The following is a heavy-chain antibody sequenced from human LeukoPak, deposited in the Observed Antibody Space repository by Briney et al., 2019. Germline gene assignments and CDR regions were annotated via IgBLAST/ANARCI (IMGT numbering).Heavy chain of an antibody. CDR2: ISRSSSYI. V-gene: IGHV3-21*01. CDR1: GFTFSSYS. D-gene: IGHD2-2*03. Sequence: GGSLRLSCAASGFTFSSYSMNWVRQAPGKGLEWVSSISRSSSYIYYADSVKGRFTISRDNAKNSLYLQMNSLRAEDTAVYYCARDGYCSSTSCFDYWGQGTLVTVSS. CDR3: ARDGYCSSTSCFDY. J-gene: IGHJ4*02.